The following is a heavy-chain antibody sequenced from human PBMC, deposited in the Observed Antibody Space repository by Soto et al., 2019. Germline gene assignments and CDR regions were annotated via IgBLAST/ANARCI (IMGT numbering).Heavy chain of an antibody. CDR3: VREDDGGDRDYYGLDV. V-gene: IGHV4-59*04. D-gene: IGHD4-17*01. CDR1: GGSISSYY. J-gene: IGHJ6*02. Sequence: SETLSLTCTVSGGSISSYYWIWIRQPPGKGLEWIGYIYYSGSVYYNPSLQSRVTMSVDTSKNLFSLKLSSVTAADTAVYFCVREDDGGDRDYYGLDVWGQGTTVTVSS. CDR2: IYYSGSV.